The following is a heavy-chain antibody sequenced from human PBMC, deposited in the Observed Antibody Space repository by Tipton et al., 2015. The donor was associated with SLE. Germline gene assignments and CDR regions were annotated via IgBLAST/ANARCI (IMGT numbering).Heavy chain of an antibody. CDR1: GFTFSSYG. J-gene: IGHJ2*01. V-gene: IGHV3-30*18. Sequence: SLRLSCAASGFTFSSYGMHWVRQAPGKGLEWVAVIWYDGSNRYYVDSVKGRFTISRDNSKNTLYLQMNSLRAEDTAVYYCTKDDQYGDSAPRYFDLWGRGTLVTVSS. CDR3: TKDDQYGDSAPRYFDL. D-gene: IGHD4-17*01. CDR2: IWYDGSNR.